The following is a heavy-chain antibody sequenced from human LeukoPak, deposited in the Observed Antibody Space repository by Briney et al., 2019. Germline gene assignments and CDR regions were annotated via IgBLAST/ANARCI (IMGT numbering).Heavy chain of an antibody. J-gene: IGHJ4*02. V-gene: IGHV3-7*01. CDR2: IKQDGSEK. CDR1: GFTFSSYW. CDR3: ARRAYSSSWAFDY. D-gene: IGHD6-13*01. Sequence: HPGGSLRLSCAASGFTFSSYWMSWVRQAPGKGLEWVANIKQDGSEKYYVDSVKGRFTISRDNAKNSLYLQMNSLRAEDTAVYYCARRAYSSSWAFDYWGQGTLVTASS.